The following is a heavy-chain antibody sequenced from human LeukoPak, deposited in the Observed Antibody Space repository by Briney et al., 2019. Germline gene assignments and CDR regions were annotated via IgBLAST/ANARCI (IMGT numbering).Heavy chain of an antibody. CDR3: ARVLRYFDWLLY. Sequence: ASVKVSCKASGYTFTGYYMHWVRQAPGQGLEWMGRINPNSGGTNYAQKFQGRVTMTRDTSISTAYMELSRLRSDDKAVYYCARVLRYFDWLLYWGQGTLVTVSS. CDR2: INPNSGGT. J-gene: IGHJ4*02. D-gene: IGHD3-9*01. CDR1: GYTFTGYY. V-gene: IGHV1-2*06.